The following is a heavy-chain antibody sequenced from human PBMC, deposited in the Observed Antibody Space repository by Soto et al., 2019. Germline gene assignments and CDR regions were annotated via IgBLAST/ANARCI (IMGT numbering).Heavy chain of an antibody. CDR1: GGSNSSSSNY. Sequence: SQTLSLTCTVSGGSNSSSSNYWGWIRQPPGKGLEWIGGIYYSGSPYYSPSLKSRVTIPVDTSKNQFSLKLSSVTAADTAVYYCARRPIYSGLTRFDPWGQGTLVTGSS. D-gene: IGHD5-12*01. CDR3: ARRPIYSGLTRFDP. J-gene: IGHJ5*02. CDR2: IYYSGSP. V-gene: IGHV4-39*07.